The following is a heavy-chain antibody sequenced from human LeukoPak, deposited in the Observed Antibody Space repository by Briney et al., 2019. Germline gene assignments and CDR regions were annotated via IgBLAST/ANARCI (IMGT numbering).Heavy chain of an antibody. CDR3: ASHDTSGYYLYRYLRT. CDR1: GFTFSNYA. Sequence: GGSLRLSCAASGFTFSNYAMTWVRQAPRKGLEWVSSITGSGGNTYYVDSVKGRFTISRDNSKNTLFLQMNSLRAEDTAVYHCASHDTSGYYLYRYLRTWGQGTLVTVSS. CDR2: ITGSGGNT. J-gene: IGHJ5*02. V-gene: IGHV3-23*01. D-gene: IGHD3-22*01.